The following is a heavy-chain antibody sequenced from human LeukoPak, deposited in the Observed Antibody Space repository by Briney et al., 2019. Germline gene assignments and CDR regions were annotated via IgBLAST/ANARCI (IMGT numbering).Heavy chain of an antibody. Sequence: SETLSLTCTVSGGSVSSGSYYWSWIRQPPGKGLEWIGYIYYSGSTNYNPSLKSRVTISVDTSKNQFSLKLSSVTAADTAVYYCATSPKSYYDILTGYYFSPSNNWFDPWGQGTLVTVSS. CDR1: GGSVSSGSYY. V-gene: IGHV4-61*01. J-gene: IGHJ5*02. D-gene: IGHD3-9*01. CDR3: ATSPKSYYDILTGYYFSPSNNWFDP. CDR2: IYYSGST.